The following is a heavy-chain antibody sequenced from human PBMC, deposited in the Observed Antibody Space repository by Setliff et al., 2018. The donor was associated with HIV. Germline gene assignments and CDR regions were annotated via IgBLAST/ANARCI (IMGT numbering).Heavy chain of an antibody. CDR3: ARHVAERWQRSLIGAFDI. CDR2: IYASDSSGST. D-gene: IGHD4-17*01. Sequence: PSETLSLTCTVSGDSTSTYYWNWIRQPAGQGREWIGHIYASDSSGSTNYNPSLKSRGTISLDTSKNQFSLKLSSVTAADTAVYYCARHVAERWQRSLIGAFDIWGQGTMVTVSS. CDR1: GDSTSTYY. J-gene: IGHJ3*02. V-gene: IGHV4-59*08.